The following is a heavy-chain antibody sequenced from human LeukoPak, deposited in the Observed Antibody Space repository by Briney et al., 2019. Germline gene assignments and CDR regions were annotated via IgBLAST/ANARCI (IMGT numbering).Heavy chain of an antibody. CDR3: ARDFSGTTGPFDS. D-gene: IGHD1-14*01. CDR1: GFTFTDYY. V-gene: IGHV3-11*04. Sequence: GGSLRLSCSAFGFTFTDYYIAWIRQAPGKGPEWISYISTSGSTTWYASSVKGRFTVSRDNAKDSVDLQLGSLRVEDTAVYYCARDFSGTTGPFDSWGRGTLVTVSS. CDR2: ISTSGSTT. J-gene: IGHJ4*02.